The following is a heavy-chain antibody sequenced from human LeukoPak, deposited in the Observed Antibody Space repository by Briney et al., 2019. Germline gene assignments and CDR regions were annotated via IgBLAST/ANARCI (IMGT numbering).Heavy chain of an antibody. Sequence: SETLSLTCAVYGGSFSGYYWSWIRLPPGKGLEWIREINHSGSTNYNPSLKSRVTISVDTSKNQFSLKLSSVTAADTAVYYCARGQYIVATVRAGVSDYWGQGTLVTVSS. CDR3: ARGQYIVATVRAGVSDY. V-gene: IGHV4-34*01. CDR1: GGSFSGYY. J-gene: IGHJ4*02. D-gene: IGHD2-21*01. CDR2: INHSGST.